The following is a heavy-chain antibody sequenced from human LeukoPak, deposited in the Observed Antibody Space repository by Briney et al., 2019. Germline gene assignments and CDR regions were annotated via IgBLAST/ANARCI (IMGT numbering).Heavy chain of an antibody. Sequence: PSETLSLTCTVSGYSISNGYYWGWIRQAPGKGLEWIGNIYYGGSTYYNPSLKSRVTMSVDTSKNQFSLKLSSVTAADTAMYYCAREKIGTGTVLGKDYYYMDVWGKGTTVTVSS. CDR2: IYYGGST. J-gene: IGHJ6*03. V-gene: IGHV4-38-2*02. CDR3: AREKIGTGTVLGKDYYYMDV. D-gene: IGHD3-16*01. CDR1: GYSISNGYY.